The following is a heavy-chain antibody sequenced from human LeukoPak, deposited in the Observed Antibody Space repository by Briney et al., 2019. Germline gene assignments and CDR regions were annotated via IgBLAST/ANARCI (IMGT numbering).Heavy chain of an antibody. CDR3: ARTTVYYDILTGYYGDSFDI. V-gene: IGHV4-59*08. CDR1: GGSISSYY. J-gene: IGHJ3*02. D-gene: IGHD3-9*01. Sequence: SETLSLTCTVSGGSISSYYWSWIRQPPGKGLEWIGYIHYSGSTNYNPSLKSRVTISVDTSKNQFSLKLSSVTAADTAVYYCARTTVYYDILTGYYGDSFDIWGQGTMVTVSS. CDR2: IHYSGST.